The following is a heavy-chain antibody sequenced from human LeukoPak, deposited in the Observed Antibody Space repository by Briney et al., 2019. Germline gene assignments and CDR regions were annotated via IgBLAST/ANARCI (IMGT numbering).Heavy chain of an antibody. CDR3: AKVDCGHTGCRRFDL. D-gene: IGHD2-2*01. Sequence: GGSLRLSCAASGFTFSNYAMNWVRQAPGKGLEWVSGITDTGANTYYADSVKGRFTISRDNSKKTLYLQMNSLRADDTAVYYCAKVDCGHTGCRRFDLWGRGTLVTVSS. J-gene: IGHJ2*01. CDR2: ITDTGANT. CDR1: GFTFSNYA. V-gene: IGHV3-23*01.